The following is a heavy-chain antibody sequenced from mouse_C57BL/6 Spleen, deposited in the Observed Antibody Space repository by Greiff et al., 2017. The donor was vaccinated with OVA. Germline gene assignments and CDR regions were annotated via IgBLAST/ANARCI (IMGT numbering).Heavy chain of an antibody. CDR3: LTGSVFDY. CDR1: GYTFTSYW. Sequence: QVQLQQPGAELVMPGASVKLSCKASGYTFTSYWMHWVKQRPGQGLEWIGEIDPSDSYTNYNQKFKGKSTLTVDKSSSTAYMQLSSLTSEDAAVYYCLTGSVFDYWGQGTTLTVSA. J-gene: IGHJ2*01. CDR2: IDPSDSYT. V-gene: IGHV1-69*01.